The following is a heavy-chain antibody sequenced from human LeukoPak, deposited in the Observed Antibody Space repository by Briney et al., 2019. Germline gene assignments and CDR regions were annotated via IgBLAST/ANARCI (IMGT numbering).Heavy chain of an antibody. CDR1: GASISRYY. D-gene: IGHD3-3*01. J-gene: IGHJ5*02. Sequence: TTSETLSLTCSVSGASISRYYWSWIRQPPGKGLEWIGYFHHSGNTNYSPSLSSRITMSVDTSKNQFSLKLSSVTAADTAVYYCAREVGGFLEWLLLTYNWFDPWGQGTLVTVSS. V-gene: IGHV4-59*12. CDR2: FHHSGNT. CDR3: AREVGGFLEWLLLTYNWFDP.